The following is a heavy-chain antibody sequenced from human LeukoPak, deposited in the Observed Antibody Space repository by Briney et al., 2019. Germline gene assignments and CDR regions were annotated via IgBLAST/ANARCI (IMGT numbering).Heavy chain of an antibody. Sequence: PGGSLRLSCAASGFTFSTYNMNWVRQAPGKGLEGASYISSSSSTINYADSVKGRFTISRDNAKNSLYLQMNSLRAEDTAVYYCARDLSVSLFDYWGQGTLVTVSS. CDR2: ISSSSSTI. CDR3: ARDLSVSLFDY. V-gene: IGHV3-48*01. J-gene: IGHJ4*02. CDR1: GFTFSTYN. D-gene: IGHD2-8*01.